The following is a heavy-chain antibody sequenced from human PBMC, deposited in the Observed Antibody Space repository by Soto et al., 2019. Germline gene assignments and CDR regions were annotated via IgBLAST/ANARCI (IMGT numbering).Heavy chain of an antibody. CDR2: IYSNGKA. CDR1: GGSISNYN. CDR3: ARERTYQLSGDDTLDI. J-gene: IGHJ3*02. Sequence: SETLSLTCTVSGGSISNYNWNWVRQSAGKGLEWIGRIYSNGKAYYNPSLKSRVTMSLETLNNQVSLRLSSVTAADTAKYYCARERTYQLSGDDTLDIWGLGTTVTVSS. V-gene: IGHV4-4*07. D-gene: IGHD2-2*01.